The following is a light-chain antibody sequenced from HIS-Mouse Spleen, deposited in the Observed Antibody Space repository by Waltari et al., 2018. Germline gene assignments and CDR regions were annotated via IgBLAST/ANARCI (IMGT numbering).Light chain of an antibody. J-gene: IGLJ2*01. V-gene: IGLV2-23*01. CDR3: CSYAGSSTVV. CDR1: SRDVGGYNP. CDR2: EGS. Sequence: QSALTQPASVSGSPGQSIPIPCTGTSRDVGGYNPVSWYQQHPGKAPKLMIYEGSKRPSGVSNRFSGSKSGNTASLTISGLQAEDEADYYCCSYAGSSTVVFGGGTKLTVL.